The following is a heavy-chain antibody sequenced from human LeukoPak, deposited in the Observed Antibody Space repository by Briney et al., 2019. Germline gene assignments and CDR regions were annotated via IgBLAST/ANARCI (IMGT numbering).Heavy chain of an antibody. CDR1: GFTFSSYA. J-gene: IGHJ6*02. CDR2: ISGSGSST. V-gene: IGHV3-23*01. D-gene: IGHD6-6*01. Sequence: GGSLRLSCAASGFTFSSYAMNWVRQAPGKGLEWVSTISGSGSSTYYADSVKGRFTISRDNSKNTLYLQMNSLRAEDTAVYYCAKGLLIKKVSVYGMDVWGQGTTVTVSS. CDR3: AKGLLIKKVSVYGMDV.